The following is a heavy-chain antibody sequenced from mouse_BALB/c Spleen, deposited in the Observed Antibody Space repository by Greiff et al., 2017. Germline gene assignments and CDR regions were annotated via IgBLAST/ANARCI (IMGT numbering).Heavy chain of an antibody. J-gene: IGHJ4*01. CDR2: INSNGGST. CDR1: GFTFSSYY. CDR3: ARHNYDYDGRGVYYAMDY. V-gene: IGHV5-6-2*01. D-gene: IGHD2-4*01. Sequence: EVKLVESGGGLVKLGGSLKLSCAASGFTFSSYYMSWVRQTPEKRLELVAAINSNGGSTYYPDTVKGRFTISRDNAKNTLYLQMSSLKSEDTALYYCARHNYDYDGRGVYYAMDYWGQGTSVTVSS.